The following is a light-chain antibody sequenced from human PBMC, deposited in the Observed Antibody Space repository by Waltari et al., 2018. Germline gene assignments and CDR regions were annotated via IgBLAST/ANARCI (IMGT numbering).Light chain of an antibody. CDR1: QGISNS. CDR2: AAS. CDR3: QQYYSTTQLT. V-gene: IGKV1-NL1*01. Sequence: DIQMTQSPSSLSAPVGDRVTITCRASQGISNSVAWYQQKPGKAPKLLLYAASRLESGVPSRFSGSGSGTDYTLTISSLQPEDFATYHCQQYYSTTQLTFGGGTKVEIK. J-gene: IGKJ4*01.